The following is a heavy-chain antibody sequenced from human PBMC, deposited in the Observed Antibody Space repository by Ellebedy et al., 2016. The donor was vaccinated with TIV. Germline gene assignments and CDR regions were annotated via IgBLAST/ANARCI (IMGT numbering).Heavy chain of an antibody. Sequence: GESLKISCAASGFTFSSYWMHWVRQAPGKGLVWVSRINSDGSSTSYADSVKGRFTISRDNAKNTLYLQMNSLRAEDTAVYYCARAPSVWGSYRYFDYWGQGTLVTVSS. CDR2: INSDGSST. CDR3: ARAPSVWGSYRYFDY. J-gene: IGHJ4*02. V-gene: IGHV3-74*01. D-gene: IGHD3-16*02. CDR1: GFTFSSYW.